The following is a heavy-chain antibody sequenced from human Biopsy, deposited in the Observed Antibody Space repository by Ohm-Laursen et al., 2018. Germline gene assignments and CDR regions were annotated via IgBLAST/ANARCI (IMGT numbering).Heavy chain of an antibody. CDR1: GDSISTYY. V-gene: IGHV4-59*01. J-gene: IGHJ2*01. Sequence: SDTLSLTCAVSGDSISTYYRSWIRQPPGKGLEWIGYVYYTGSTDYNPSLQSRVTISVDTSKNHFSLRLRSVTPADTAIYYCARDRGFYSDRTVPGYFDLWGRGTLVTVSS. D-gene: IGHD3-22*01. CDR2: VYYTGST. CDR3: ARDRGFYSDRTVPGYFDL.